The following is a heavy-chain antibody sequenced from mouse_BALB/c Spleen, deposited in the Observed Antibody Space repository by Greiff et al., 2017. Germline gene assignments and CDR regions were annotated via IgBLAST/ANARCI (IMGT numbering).Heavy chain of an antibody. CDR2: ISSGGSYT. V-gene: IGHV5-6*01. J-gene: IGHJ3*01. D-gene: IGHD2-1*01. CDR1: GFTFSSYG. Sequence: EVHLVESGGDLVKPGGSLKLSCAASGFTFSSYGMSWVRQTPDKRLEWVATISSGGSYTYYPDSVKGRFTISRDNAKNTLYLQMSSLKSEDTAMYYCARQWGGYGNFAYWGQGTLVTVSA. CDR3: ARQWGGYGNFAY.